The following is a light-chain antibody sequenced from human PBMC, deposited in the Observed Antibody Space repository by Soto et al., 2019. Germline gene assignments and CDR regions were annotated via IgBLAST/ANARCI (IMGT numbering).Light chain of an antibody. Sequence: EIVMAQSPATRSVSPGERATLSCMASQSVSSNLAWYQQKPGQAPRLLIYGASTRATGIPARFSGSGSGTEFTLTISSLQSEDFAVYYCQQYNNWWTFGQGTKVEIK. CDR2: GAS. CDR1: QSVSSN. J-gene: IGKJ1*01. CDR3: QQYNNWWT. V-gene: IGKV3-15*01.